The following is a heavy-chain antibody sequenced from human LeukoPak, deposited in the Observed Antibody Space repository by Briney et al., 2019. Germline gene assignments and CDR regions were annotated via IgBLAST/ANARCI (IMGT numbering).Heavy chain of an antibody. CDR3: AKGTMGRGFGY. Sequence: PGGSLRLSCAASGFTFSSYEMNWVRQAPGKGLEWVSYISSSDSTIYYADSVMGRFTISRDNAKNSLYLQMNSLRAEDTAVYYCAKGTMGRGFGYWGQGTLVTVSS. D-gene: IGHD3-10*01. CDR1: GFTFSSYE. V-gene: IGHV3-48*03. CDR2: ISSSDSTI. J-gene: IGHJ4*02.